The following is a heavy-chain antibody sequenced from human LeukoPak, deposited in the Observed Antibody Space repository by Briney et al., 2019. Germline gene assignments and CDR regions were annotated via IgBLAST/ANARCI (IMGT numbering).Heavy chain of an antibody. CDR3: ARGAFNYYDTIGYSNDAFDI. Sequence: KPSETLSLTCAVYGGSFSGYYWSWIRQPPGKGLEWIGEINHSGSTNYNPSLKSRVTISVDTSKNRFSLKLSSVTAADTAVYFCARGAFNYYDTIGYSNDAFDIWGQGTMVTVSS. D-gene: IGHD3-22*01. CDR2: INHSGST. CDR1: GGSFSGYY. J-gene: IGHJ3*02. V-gene: IGHV4-34*01.